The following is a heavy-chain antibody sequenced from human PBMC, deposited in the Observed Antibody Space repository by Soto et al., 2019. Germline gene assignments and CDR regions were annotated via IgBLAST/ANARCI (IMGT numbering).Heavy chain of an antibody. CDR2: ISHSGTT. D-gene: IGHD1-7*01. Sequence: PSETLSLTCTVSGGSISSSGYYWGWIRQPPGRGLEWIGSISHSGTTLYNPSLKSRVTISVDTSKNQYSLKLSSVTAADTAVYYCARHCLQQGDVDELDYWGQGSLVTGSS. V-gene: IGHV4-39*01. CDR3: ARHCLQQGDVDELDY. J-gene: IGHJ4*02. CDR1: GGSISSSGYY.